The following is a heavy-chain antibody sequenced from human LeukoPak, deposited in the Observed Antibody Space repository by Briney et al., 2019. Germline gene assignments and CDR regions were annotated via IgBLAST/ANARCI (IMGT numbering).Heavy chain of an antibody. D-gene: IGHD2-15*01. CDR2: IYPGDSDT. CDR3: ARQGYCSGGSCPPDDAFDV. V-gene: IGHV5-51*01. CDR1: GYSFTTYW. J-gene: IGHJ3*01. Sequence: GESLKISCKGSGYSFTTYWIGWVRQMPGKGLECMGIIYPGDSDTTYSPSFQGQVTISADKSINTAYLQWSSLKASDTAMYFCARQGYCSGGSCPPDDAFDVWGQGTMVTVSS.